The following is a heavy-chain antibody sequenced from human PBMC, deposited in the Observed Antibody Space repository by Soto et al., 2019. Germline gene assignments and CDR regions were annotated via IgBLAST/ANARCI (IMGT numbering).Heavy chain of an antibody. Sequence: QVQLVQSGAEVKKPGSSVKVSCKASGGTFNSYTISWVRQAPGQGLEWMGRIIPILGLPNYAQKFQGRVTLIAGRSTTTVYMELSSLRPEDTAIYYCARDDYFGSGPLDYWGQGTLVTVSS. D-gene: IGHD3-10*01. CDR1: GGTFNSYT. CDR2: IIPILGLP. J-gene: IGHJ4*02. V-gene: IGHV1-69*02. CDR3: ARDDYFGSGPLDY.